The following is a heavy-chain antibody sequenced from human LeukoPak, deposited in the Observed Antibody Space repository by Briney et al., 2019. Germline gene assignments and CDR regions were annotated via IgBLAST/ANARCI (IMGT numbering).Heavy chain of an antibody. D-gene: IGHD5-18*01. Sequence: ASVKVSCKASGGTFSSYAISWVRQAPGQGLEWMGIINPSGGSTSYAQKFQGRVTMTRDTSTSTVYMELSSLRSEDTAVYYCARTRNTAMVPLDYWGQGTLVTVSS. CDR1: GGTFSSYA. V-gene: IGHV1-46*01. J-gene: IGHJ4*02. CDR3: ARTRNTAMVPLDY. CDR2: INPSGGST.